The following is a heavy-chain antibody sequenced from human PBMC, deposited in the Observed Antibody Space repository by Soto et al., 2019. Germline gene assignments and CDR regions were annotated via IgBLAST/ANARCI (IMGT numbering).Heavy chain of an antibody. CDR1: GFTFSSYA. CDR3: ATNTYYYDSSGYYLGAFDI. Sequence: LRLSCAASGFTFSSYAMSWVRQAPGKGLEWVSAISGSGGSTYYADSVKGRFTISRDNSKNTLYLQMNSLRAEDTAVYYCATNTYYYDSSGYYLGAFDIWGQGTMVTVSS. V-gene: IGHV3-23*01. D-gene: IGHD3-22*01. J-gene: IGHJ3*02. CDR2: ISGSGGST.